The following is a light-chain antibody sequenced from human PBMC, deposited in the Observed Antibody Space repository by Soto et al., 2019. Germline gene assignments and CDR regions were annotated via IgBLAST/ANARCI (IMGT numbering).Light chain of an antibody. Sequence: QAVVTQESSLTVSPGGTVTLTCGPRPGPATRINYPFWFQQNPGQVPKTLIYDTDNTHSWTPARFSGSLLGGKAALTLSGAQPEDEADYYCLVSYVGARPVFGGGTKLTVL. CDR2: DTD. J-gene: IGLJ2*01. V-gene: IGLV7-46*01. CDR1: PGPATRINY. CDR3: LVSYVGARPV.